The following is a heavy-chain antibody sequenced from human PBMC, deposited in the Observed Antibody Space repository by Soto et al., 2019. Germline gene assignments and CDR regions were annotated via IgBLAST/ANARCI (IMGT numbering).Heavy chain of an antibody. CDR1: GGTFSSYA. J-gene: IGHJ6*02. D-gene: IGHD5-18*01. Sequence: SVKVSCKASGGTFSSYAISWVRQAPGQGLEWMGGIIPIFGTANYAQKFQGRVTITADESTSTAYMELSSLRSEDTAVYYCATPRSGYSYGGDGLHYYYYGMDVWGQGTTVTVSS. CDR2: IIPIFGTA. CDR3: ATPRSGYSYGGDGLHYYYYGMDV. V-gene: IGHV1-69*13.